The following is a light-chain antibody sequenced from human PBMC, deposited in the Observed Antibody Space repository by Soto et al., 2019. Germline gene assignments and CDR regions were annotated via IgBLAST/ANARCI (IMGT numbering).Light chain of an antibody. V-gene: IGLV1-44*01. CDR3: AAWDDTSSFV. J-gene: IGLJ1*01. CDR1: SSNIGRNT. CDR2: TNN. Sequence: QSVLTQPPSASGTPGQRVIISCSGGSSNIGRNTVNWYQHLPGTAPRLLIYTNNQRPSGVPDRFSGSKSGTSASLAISGLQSDEEADYYCAAWDDTSSFVFGTGTKLTVL.